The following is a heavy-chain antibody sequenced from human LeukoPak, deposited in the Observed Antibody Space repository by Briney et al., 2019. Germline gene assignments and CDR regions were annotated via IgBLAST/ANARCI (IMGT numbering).Heavy chain of an antibody. CDR2: ISYDGSNT. CDR1: GFTFSDYG. CDR3: ARGKGSESGYDYFLDY. J-gene: IGHJ4*02. D-gene: IGHD5-12*01. Sequence: PGGSLRLSCAASGFTFSDYGMHWVRQAPGKGLEYVAVISYDGSNTYYADSVRGRFTISRDNSKNTLYLQMNSLRADDSAVYYCARGKGSESGYDYFLDYWGQGTLVTVSS. V-gene: IGHV3-30*03.